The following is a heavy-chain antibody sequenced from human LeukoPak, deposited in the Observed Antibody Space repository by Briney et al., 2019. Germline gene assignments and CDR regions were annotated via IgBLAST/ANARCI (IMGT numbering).Heavy chain of an antibody. J-gene: IGHJ4*02. CDR2: INHSGST. CDR3: ASRVYGGNDY. CDR1: GGSFSGYY. D-gene: IGHD4-23*01. V-gene: IGHV4-34*01. Sequence: SETLSLTCAVYGGSFSGYYWSWIRQPPGKGLEWIGEINHSGSTNYNPSLKSRVTISVDTSENQFSLKLSPVTAADTAVYYCASRVYGGNDYWGQGTLVTVSS.